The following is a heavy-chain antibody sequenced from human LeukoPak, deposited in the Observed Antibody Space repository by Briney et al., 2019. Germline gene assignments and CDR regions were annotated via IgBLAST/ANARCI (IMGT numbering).Heavy chain of an antibody. D-gene: IGHD3-22*01. CDR2: ISYDGSNK. V-gene: IGHV3-30*18. CDR1: GFTFSSYG. Sequence: ERSLRLSCAASGFTFSSYGMHWVRQAPGKGLEWVAVISYDGSNKYYADSVKGRFTISRDNSKNTLYLQMNSLRAEDTAVYYCAKGYYYDSSGYYRFDYWGQGTLVTVSS. J-gene: IGHJ4*02. CDR3: AKGYYYDSSGYYRFDY.